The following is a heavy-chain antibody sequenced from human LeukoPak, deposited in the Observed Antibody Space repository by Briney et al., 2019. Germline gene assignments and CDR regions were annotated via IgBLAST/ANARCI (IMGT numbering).Heavy chain of an antibody. D-gene: IGHD4-11*01. CDR3: ARHRSRYSGVIDY. CDR2: IYTSGST. J-gene: IGHJ4*02. Sequence: SETLSLTCTVSGGSISSYYWSWIRQPPGKGLEWIGYIYTSGSTNYNPSLKSRVTISVDTSKNQFSLKLSSVTAADTAVYYCARHRSRYSGVIDYWGQGTLVTVSS. V-gene: IGHV4-4*09. CDR1: GGSISSYY.